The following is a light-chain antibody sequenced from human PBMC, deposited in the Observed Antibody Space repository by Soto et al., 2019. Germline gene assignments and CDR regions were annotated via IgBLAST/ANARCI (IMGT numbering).Light chain of an antibody. CDR2: GAF. J-gene: IGKJ1*01. Sequence: EILMTQSPVTLSVSPGERATLSCRASQSVSSNLAWYQQKPGQAPSLLIYGAFTRATGIPARFSGTGSGTEFTLAISSLQPDDFATYYCQQYDNYSRTFGQGTKV. V-gene: IGKV3-15*01. CDR1: QSVSSN. CDR3: QQYDNYSRT.